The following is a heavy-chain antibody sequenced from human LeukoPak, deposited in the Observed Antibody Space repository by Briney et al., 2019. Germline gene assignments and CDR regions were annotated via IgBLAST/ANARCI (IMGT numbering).Heavy chain of an antibody. V-gene: IGHV4-39*01. CDR2: IYYSGST. CDR3: ARHTGDYLGLTWFDP. J-gene: IGHJ5*02. Sequence: SETETLTCTVSGGSISSSSYYWGWVRQPPGKGLEWIGSIYYSGSTYYNPSLKSRVTISVDTSKNQFSLKLSSVTAADTAVYYCARHTGDYLGLTWFDPWGQGTLVTVSS. CDR1: GGSISSSSYY. D-gene: IGHD4-17*01.